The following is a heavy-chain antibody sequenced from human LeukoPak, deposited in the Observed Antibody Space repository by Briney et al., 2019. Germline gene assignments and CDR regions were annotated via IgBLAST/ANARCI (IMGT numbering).Heavy chain of an antibody. CDR1: GGSISSYY. V-gene: IGHV4-59*12. CDR2: IYYSGST. J-gene: IGHJ4*02. CDR3: ARETHYYDSSGYYPLDY. Sequence: SETLSLTCTVSGGSISSYYWSWIRQPPGKGLEWIGYIYYSGSTDYNPSRESRVTISVDTSKNQFSLKLSSVTAADTDVYYCARETHYYDSSGYYPLDYWGQGTLVTVSS. D-gene: IGHD3-22*01.